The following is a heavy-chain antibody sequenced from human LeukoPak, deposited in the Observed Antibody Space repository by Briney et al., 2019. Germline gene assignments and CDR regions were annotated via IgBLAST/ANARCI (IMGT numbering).Heavy chain of an antibody. D-gene: IGHD3-22*01. J-gene: IGHJ5*02. CDR3: ARRLPLNVVISGIDWFDP. Sequence: GGSRRLSCAASGFTFSSYWMSWVRQAPGKGLEWVANIKQDGSEKYYVDSVKGRFTISRDNAKNSLYLQMNSLRAEDTAVYYCARRLPLNVVISGIDWFDPWGQGTLVTVSS. CDR1: GFTFSSYW. CDR2: IKQDGSEK. V-gene: IGHV3-7*01.